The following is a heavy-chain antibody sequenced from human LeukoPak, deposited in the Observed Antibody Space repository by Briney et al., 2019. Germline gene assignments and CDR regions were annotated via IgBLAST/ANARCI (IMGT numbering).Heavy chain of an antibody. V-gene: IGHV4-39*07. CDR3: AREGSHDAFDI. CDR1: GGSISSSTYF. CDR2: MYYSGST. Sequence: PSETLSLICTVSGGSISSSTYFWGWIRQPPGKGLEWIGSMYYSGSTNYNPSLKSRVTISVDTSKNQFSLKLSSVTAADTAVYYCAREGSHDAFDIWGQGTMVTVSS. D-gene: IGHD3-10*01. J-gene: IGHJ3*02.